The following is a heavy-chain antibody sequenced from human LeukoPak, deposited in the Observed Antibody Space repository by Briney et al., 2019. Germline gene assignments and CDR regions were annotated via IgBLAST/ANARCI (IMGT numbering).Heavy chain of an antibody. D-gene: IGHD3/OR15-3a*01. J-gene: IGHJ5*02. CDR1: GYAFIDHH. CDR3: ARGTFDP. CDR2: IHPNSGGT. V-gene: IGHV1-2*02. Sequence: ASVKVSCKTSGYAFIDHHMHWERQAPGQGLEWMGWIHPNSGGTNYAQRFQGRVTMTRDTSISTVYMELSRLRSDDTAVYYCARGTFDPWGQGTLVTVSS.